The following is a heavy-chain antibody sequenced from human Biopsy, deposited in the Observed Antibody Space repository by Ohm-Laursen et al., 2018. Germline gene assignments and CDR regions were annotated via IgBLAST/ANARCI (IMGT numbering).Heavy chain of an antibody. CDR3: ARGRDP. V-gene: IGHV1-2*02. CDR2: IDTINGGT. CDR1: GYTFTDYF. Sequence: ASVKVSCKTSGYTFTDYFVHWVRQAPGQGLEWMGWIDTINGGTRSAQKFQGRVTMTRDTSISTAYMELSRLTSDDTAVYYCARGRDPWGQGTLVTVSS. J-gene: IGHJ5*02.